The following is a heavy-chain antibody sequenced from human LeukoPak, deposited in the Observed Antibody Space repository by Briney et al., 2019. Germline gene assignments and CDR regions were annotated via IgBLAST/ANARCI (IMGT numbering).Heavy chain of an antibody. J-gene: IGHJ5*02. CDR2: IYYSGST. Sequence: SETLSLTCTVSGGSISGSSYYWGWIRQPPGKGLEWIGSIYYSGSTYYNPSLKSRVTISLDTSKNQFSLKLSSVTAADTAVYHCARHQVGWFDPWGQGTLVTVSS. D-gene: IGHD2-2*01. CDR1: GGSISGSSYY. CDR3: ARHQVGWFDP. V-gene: IGHV4-39*01.